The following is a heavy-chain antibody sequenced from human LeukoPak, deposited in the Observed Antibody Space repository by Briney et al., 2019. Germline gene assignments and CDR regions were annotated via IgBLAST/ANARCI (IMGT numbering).Heavy chain of an antibody. Sequence: GASVKVSCKASGYTFTGYYMHWVRQAPGQGLEWMGWINPNSGGTNYAQKLQGRVTMTTDTSTSTAYMELRSLRSDDTAVYYCARDVCSGGSCYSGTFLDYWGQGTLVTVSS. CDR3: ARDVCSGGSCYSGTFLDY. V-gene: IGHV1-2*02. D-gene: IGHD2-15*01. J-gene: IGHJ4*02. CDR2: INPNSGGT. CDR1: GYTFTGYY.